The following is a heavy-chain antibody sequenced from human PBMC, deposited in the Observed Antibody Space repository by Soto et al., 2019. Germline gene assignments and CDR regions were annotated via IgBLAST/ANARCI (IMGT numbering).Heavy chain of an antibody. J-gene: IGHJ4*02. CDR3: ARIRAVAGSDY. D-gene: IGHD6-19*01. V-gene: IGHV4-34*01. CDR2: INHSGST. CDR1: GGSFSGYY. Sequence: SETLSLTCAVYGGSFSGYYWSWIRQPPGKGLEWIGEINHSGSTNYNPSLKSRVTISVDTSKNQFSLKLSSVTAADTAVYYCARIRAVAGSDYWGQGTLVTVSS.